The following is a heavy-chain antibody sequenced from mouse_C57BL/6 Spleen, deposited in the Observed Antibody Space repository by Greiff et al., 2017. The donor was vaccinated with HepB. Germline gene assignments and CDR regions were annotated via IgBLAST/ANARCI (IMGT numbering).Heavy chain of an antibody. V-gene: IGHV1-69*01. CDR2: IDPSDSYT. Sequence: QVQLQQSGAELVMPGASVKLSCKASGYTFTSYWMHWVKQRPGQGLEWIGEIDPSDSYTNYNQKFKGKSTLTVDKSSSTAYMQLSSLTSEDSAVYYCARCPIYYGNYSYWYFDVWGTGTTVTVSS. CDR3: ARCPIYYGNYSYWYFDV. CDR1: GYTFTSYW. D-gene: IGHD2-1*01. J-gene: IGHJ1*03.